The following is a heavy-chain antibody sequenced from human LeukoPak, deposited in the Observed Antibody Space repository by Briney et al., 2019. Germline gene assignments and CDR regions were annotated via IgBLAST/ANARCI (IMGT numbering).Heavy chain of an antibody. Sequence: SQTLSLTCAISGDSFSSNSAAWNWIRQSPSRGLEWLGRTYYRSKWYNDYAVSVKSRITINPDTSKNQFSLKLSSVTAADTAVYYCARVGYDFSRTLDTPGMDVWGQGTTVTVSS. CDR1: GDSFSSNSAA. J-gene: IGHJ6*02. CDR3: ARVGYDFSRTLDTPGMDV. D-gene: IGHD3-3*01. V-gene: IGHV6-1*01. CDR2: TYYRSKWYN.